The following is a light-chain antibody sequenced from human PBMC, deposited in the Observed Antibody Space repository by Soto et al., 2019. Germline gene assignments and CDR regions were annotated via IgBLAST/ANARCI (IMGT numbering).Light chain of an antibody. CDR2: DAS. V-gene: IGKV1-33*01. Sequence: DIQMTQSPSSLSASVGDRVTITCQASQDISNYLNWYQQNPGKAPKLLIYDASNLETGVPSRFSGSGSGTDFTFTISSLQPEDIATYYCQQYDNLPKTFGGGTKVEIK. CDR1: QDISNY. CDR3: QQYDNLPKT. J-gene: IGKJ4*01.